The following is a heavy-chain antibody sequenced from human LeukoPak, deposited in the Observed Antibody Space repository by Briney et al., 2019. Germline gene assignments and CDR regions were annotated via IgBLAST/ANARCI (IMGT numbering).Heavy chain of an antibody. CDR2: ITDSGSST. D-gene: IGHD1-7*01. J-gene: IGHJ4*02. V-gene: IGHV3-23*01. Sequence: GGSLRLSCAASGFSFSNYAMSWVRQAPGKGLEWVSAITDSGSSTYYADSVKGRFTISRDNVRNTVYLQMNSLRAGDTAIYYCAKGTGWNYKYFDYWGQGTLVTVYS. CDR3: AKGTGWNYKYFDY. CDR1: GFSFSNYA.